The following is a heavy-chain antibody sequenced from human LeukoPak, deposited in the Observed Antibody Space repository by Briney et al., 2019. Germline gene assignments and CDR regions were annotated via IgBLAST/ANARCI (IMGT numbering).Heavy chain of an antibody. V-gene: IGHV4-4*07. D-gene: IGHD1-1*01. CDR3: ARIDKTNWNGPFDY. Sequence: SETLSLTCTVSGSSISSYYWSWIRQPAGKGLEWIGRIYTSGSTNYNPSLKSRVTMSVDTSKNQFSLKLTSVTAADTAVYYCARIDKTNWNGPFDYWGQGTLVTVSS. CDR2: IYTSGST. CDR1: GSSISSYY. J-gene: IGHJ4*02.